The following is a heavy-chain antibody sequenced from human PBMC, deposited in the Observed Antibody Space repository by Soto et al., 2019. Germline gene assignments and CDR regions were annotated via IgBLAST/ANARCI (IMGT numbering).Heavy chain of an antibody. CDR1: GASTSSENW. J-gene: IGHJ6*02. Sequence: QVQLQESGPALVKPSGTLSLACTVSGASTSSENWWSWVRQAPGKRLEWIGEIYHSGATHYSPSLKSRVTISLDKSKNQFFLKLDSVTAADSAVYYCARDAGASRYYGMDVWGQGTKVTVS. CDR2: IYHSGAT. V-gene: IGHV4-4*02. D-gene: IGHD2-8*02. CDR3: ARDAGASRYYGMDV.